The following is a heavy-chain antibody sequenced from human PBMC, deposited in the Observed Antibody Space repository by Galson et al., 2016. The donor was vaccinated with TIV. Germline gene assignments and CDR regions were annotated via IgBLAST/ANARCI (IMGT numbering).Heavy chain of an antibody. CDR1: DFTFNSYV. CDR3: AREGLARKTWLDY. CDR2: INTNGQTT. V-gene: IGHV3-64*01. Sequence: SLRLSCAASDFTFNSYVMHWVRQAPGKGLEYVSGINTNGQTTYYSNSVRGRFTISRDNSKNTICLQMGSLSAEDMGVYYCAREGLARKTWLDYWGQGALVTVSS. D-gene: IGHD3/OR15-3a*01. J-gene: IGHJ4*02.